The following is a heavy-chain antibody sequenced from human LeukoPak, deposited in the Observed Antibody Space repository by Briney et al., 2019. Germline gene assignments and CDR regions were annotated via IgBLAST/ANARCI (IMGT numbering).Heavy chain of an antibody. V-gene: IGHV4-59*08. CDR1: GGSISSYY. CDR2: IYNSGST. D-gene: IGHD3-10*01. Sequence: SETLSLTCTVSGGSISSYYWSWIRQPPGKGLDWIGYIYNSGSTNYNPSLKSRVTISVDTSKNQFSLNLTSVTAADTAVYYCARRHYYGSGSPTDGMDVWGQGTTVTVSS. CDR3: ARRHYYGSGSPTDGMDV. J-gene: IGHJ6*02.